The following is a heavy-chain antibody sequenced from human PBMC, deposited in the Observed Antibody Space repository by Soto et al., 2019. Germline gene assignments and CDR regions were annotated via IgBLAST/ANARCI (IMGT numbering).Heavy chain of an antibody. CDR3: ARGGSVVDA. CDR2: IKHDGSEK. Sequence: EVQLVESGGGLVQPGGSLRLSCAASGFTCSGYWMTWVRQAPGKGLEWVGNIKHDGSEKNYVDSVKGRFTFSRDNAENSLYLQMNSLRVKDTAVYYCARGGSVVDAWGLGTLVTVSS. CDR1: GFTCSGYW. D-gene: IGHD3-10*01. J-gene: IGHJ5*02. V-gene: IGHV3-7*05.